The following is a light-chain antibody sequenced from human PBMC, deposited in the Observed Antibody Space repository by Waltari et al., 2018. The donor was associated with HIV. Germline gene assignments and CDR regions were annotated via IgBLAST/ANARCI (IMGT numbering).Light chain of an antibody. CDR3: QQSFSTPWT. Sequence: DIKMPQSPSSLSAYMGNRITINCRASQAIKTYLKWYAQKPAEAPKLLTFDASRLHTGVTSRFSGTGTGTHFSLTISSLQPEDSGTYYCQQSFSTPWTFGQGTKV. CDR2: DAS. CDR1: QAIKTY. V-gene: IGKV1-39*01. J-gene: IGKJ1*01.